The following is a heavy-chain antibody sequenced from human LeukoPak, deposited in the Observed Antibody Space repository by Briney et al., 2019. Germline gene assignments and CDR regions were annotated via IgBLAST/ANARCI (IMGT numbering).Heavy chain of an antibody. Sequence: PSETLSLPCTVSGGSISSYYWSWIRQPPGKGLEWIGYIYYSGSTNYNPSLKSRVTISVDTSKNQFSLKLSSVTAADTAVYYCARVGQQGDYYYYYMDVWGKGTTVTVSS. CDR2: IYYSGST. D-gene: IGHD6-13*01. V-gene: IGHV4-59*12. CDR3: ARVGQQGDYYYYYMDV. J-gene: IGHJ6*03. CDR1: GGSISSYY.